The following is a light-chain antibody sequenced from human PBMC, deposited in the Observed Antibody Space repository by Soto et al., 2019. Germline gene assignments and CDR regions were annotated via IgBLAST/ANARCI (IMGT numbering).Light chain of an antibody. Sequence: QSVLTQPASVSGSPGQSITISCTGTSSDVGGYNYVSWYQQHPGKAPKLMIYEVSNRPSGVSNRFSGSKSDNTASLTISGLQAEDEADYYCATWNDGVFVFGIGTKVTVL. J-gene: IGLJ1*01. V-gene: IGLV2-14*01. CDR2: EVS. CDR1: SSDVGGYNY. CDR3: ATWNDGVFV.